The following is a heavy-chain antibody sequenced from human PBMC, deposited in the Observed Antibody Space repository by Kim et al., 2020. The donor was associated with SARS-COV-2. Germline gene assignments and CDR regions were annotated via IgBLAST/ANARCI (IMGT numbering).Heavy chain of an antibody. CDR1: GFTVSSNY. V-gene: IGHV3-53*01. CDR2: IYSGGST. CDR3: ARENYYYYYGMDV. Sequence: GGSLRLSCAASGFTVSSNYMSWVRQAPGKGLEWVSVIYSGGSTYYADSVKGRFTISRDNSKNTLYLQMNSLRAEDTAVYYCARENYYYYYGMDVWGQGTTVTVSS. J-gene: IGHJ6*02.